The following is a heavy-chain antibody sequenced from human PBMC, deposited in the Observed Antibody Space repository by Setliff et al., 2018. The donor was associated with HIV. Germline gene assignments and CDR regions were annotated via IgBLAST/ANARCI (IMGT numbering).Heavy chain of an antibody. CDR2: IHRSGTV. CDR3: ARDRGVDIVTTDKAYWYFDL. V-gene: IGHV4-39*07. J-gene: IGHJ2*01. Sequence: SETLSLTCTVSGGSMNIGKTFWGWIRQPPGKGLEWIGSIHRSGTVYFNPSLSTRINISLDRSKNQFSLRLRSVTAADTAVYYCARDRGVDIVTTDKAYWYFDLWGRGTLVTVSS. CDR1: GGSMNIGKTF. D-gene: IGHD5-12*01.